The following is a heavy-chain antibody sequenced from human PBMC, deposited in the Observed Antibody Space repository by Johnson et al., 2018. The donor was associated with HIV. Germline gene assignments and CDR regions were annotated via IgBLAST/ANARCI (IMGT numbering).Heavy chain of an antibody. V-gene: IGHV3-30-3*01. CDR3: ALSGGAAAYDAFDI. CDR2: ISYDGSNK. J-gene: IGHJ3*02. D-gene: IGHD6-13*01. CDR1: EFTVRSNY. Sequence: GGSVRLSCAASEFTVRSNYMHWVRQAPGKGLEWVAVISYDGSNKYYADSVKGRFTISRDNAKNTLYLQMNRLRAEDTAVYYCALSGGAAAYDAFDIWGQGTMVTVSS.